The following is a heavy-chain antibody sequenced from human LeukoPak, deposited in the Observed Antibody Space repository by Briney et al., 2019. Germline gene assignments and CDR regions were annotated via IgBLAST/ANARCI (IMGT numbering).Heavy chain of an antibody. V-gene: IGHV3-15*01. CDR2: IRNDRTT. D-gene: IGHD6-13*01. CDR3: AKVETAAAATLRGFDY. Sequence: GGSLRLSCVLSGLTFSDAWMSWVRQAPGKGLEWVGRIRNDRTTDYAAPVQGRFSISRDNSKNTFYLQMNSLRAEDTAVYYCAKVETAAAATLRGFDYWGQGTLVTVSS. J-gene: IGHJ4*02. CDR1: GLTFSDAW.